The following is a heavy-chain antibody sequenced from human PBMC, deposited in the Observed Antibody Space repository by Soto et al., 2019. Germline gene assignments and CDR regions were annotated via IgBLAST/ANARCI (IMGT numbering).Heavy chain of an antibody. CDR3: AKDGLIGDYGRGYMDI. V-gene: IGHV3-9*01. D-gene: IGHD4-17*01. J-gene: IGHJ6*03. Sequence: GGSLRLSCAASGFTFDDYAMHWVRQAPGKGLEWVSGISWYSGNIGYADSVKGRFTISRDNAKNSLYLQMNSLRTEDTALYYCAKDGLIGDYGRGYMDIWGKGTTVTVSS. CDR2: ISWYSGNI. CDR1: GFTFDDYA.